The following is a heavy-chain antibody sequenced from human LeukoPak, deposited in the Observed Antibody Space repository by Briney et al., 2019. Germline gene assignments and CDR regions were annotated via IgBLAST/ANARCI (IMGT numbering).Heavy chain of an antibody. V-gene: IGHV3-11*04. J-gene: IGHJ4*02. D-gene: IGHD6-19*01. Sequence: GGSLRLSCAASGFTFSDYYMSWIRQAPGKGLEWVSYISSSGSTIYYADSVKGRFTISRDSAKNSLYLQMNSLRAEDTAVYYCASSSRPSGWYDYFDYWGQGTLVTVSS. CDR2: ISSSGSTI. CDR1: GFTFSDYY. CDR3: ASSSRPSGWYDYFDY.